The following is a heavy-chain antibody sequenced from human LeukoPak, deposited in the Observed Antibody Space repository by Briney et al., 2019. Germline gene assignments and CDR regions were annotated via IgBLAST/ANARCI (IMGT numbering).Heavy chain of an antibody. CDR3: AKGTMGRGFGY. J-gene: IGHJ4*02. D-gene: IGHD3-10*01. V-gene: IGHV3-30*02. CDR1: GFTFSNYG. CDR2: IRYDGSIK. Sequence: QSGGSLRLSCAASGFTFSNYGIHWVRQAPGKGLEWVAFIRYDGSIKYYADSVKGRFTISRDNSKNTLYLQMNSLRAEDTAVYYCAKGTMGRGFGYWGQGTLVTVSS.